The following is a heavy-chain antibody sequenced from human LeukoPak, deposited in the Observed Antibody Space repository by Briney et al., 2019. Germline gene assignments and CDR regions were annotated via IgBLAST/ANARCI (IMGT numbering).Heavy chain of an antibody. CDR3: ASGIAVAKIFDY. CDR2: ISSSSSYI. J-gene: IGHJ4*02. CDR1: GFTFSSYS. Sequence: TGGSLRLSCAASGFTFSSYSMNWVRQAPGKGLEWVSSISSSSSYIYYADSVRGRFTISRDNAKNSLYLQMNSLRAEDTAVYYCASGIAVAKIFDYWGQGTLVTVSS. V-gene: IGHV3-21*01. D-gene: IGHD6-19*01.